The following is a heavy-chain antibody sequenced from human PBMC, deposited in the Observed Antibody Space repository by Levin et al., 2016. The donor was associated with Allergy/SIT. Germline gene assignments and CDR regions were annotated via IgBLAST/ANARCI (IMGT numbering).Heavy chain of an antibody. CDR2: IYYSGST. CDR1: GGSISSSSYY. D-gene: IGHD2-15*01. Sequence: SETLSLTCTVSGGSISSSSYYWGWIRQPPGKGLEWIGSIYYSGSTYYNPSLKSRVTISVDTSKNQFSLKLSSVTAADTAVYYCALLEPQGYCSGGSCRTDAFDIWGQGTMVTVSS. CDR3: ALLEPQGYCSGGSCRTDAFDI. J-gene: IGHJ3*02. V-gene: IGHV4-39*01.